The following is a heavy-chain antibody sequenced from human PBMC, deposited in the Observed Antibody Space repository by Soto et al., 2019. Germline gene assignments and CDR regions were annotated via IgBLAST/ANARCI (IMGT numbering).Heavy chain of an antibody. CDR2: TYYRSKWYN. CDR3: ARATLIVGAFYYYYYYGMDV. J-gene: IGHJ6*02. V-gene: IGHV6-1*01. D-gene: IGHD1-26*01. Sequence: SQTLSLTCAMSGDSVSSDIAAWNCIRQSPSRGLEWLGRTYYRSKWYNDYALSVKSRITINPDTSKNQFSLQLNSVTPEDTAVYYCARATLIVGAFYYYYYYGMDVWGQGTPVTVSS. CDR1: GDSVSSDIAA.